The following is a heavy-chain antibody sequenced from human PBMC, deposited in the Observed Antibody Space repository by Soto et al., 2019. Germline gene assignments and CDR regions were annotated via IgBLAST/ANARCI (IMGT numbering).Heavy chain of an antibody. CDR3: ARIRMYSSGWYKSFSFDY. V-gene: IGHV2-26*01. CDR2: IFSNDEK. J-gene: IGHJ4*02. D-gene: IGHD6-19*01. CDR1: GFSLXXXRMG. Sequence: QVTLKESGPVXVKPTXTLTLTXXXSGFSLXXXRMGXXXIRQPXXXXXXXLXHIFSNDEKSYSTSLKSRLTISKDTSKSQVVLTMTNMDPVDTATYYCARIRMYSSGWYKSFSFDYWGQGTLVTVSS.